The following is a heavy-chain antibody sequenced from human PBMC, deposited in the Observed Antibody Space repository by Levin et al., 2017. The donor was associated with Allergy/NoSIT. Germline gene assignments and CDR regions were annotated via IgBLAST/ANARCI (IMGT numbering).Heavy chain of an antibody. D-gene: IGHD1-1*01. CDR3: ARGYGREFDT. CDR1: GFIFNLYW. J-gene: IGHJ5*02. CDR2: VTSDGSRK. Sequence: GGSLRLSCSASGFIFNLYWMHWVRQVPGKGLVWVARVTSDGSRKSYADAVKGRFTVSRDNAKNTLFLQMSSLSAEDTAVYYCARGYGREFDTWGQGTLVTVSS. V-gene: IGHV3-74*01.